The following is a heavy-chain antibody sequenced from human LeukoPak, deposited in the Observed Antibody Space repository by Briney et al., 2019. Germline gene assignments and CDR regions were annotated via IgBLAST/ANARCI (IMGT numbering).Heavy chain of an antibody. D-gene: IGHD2-2*01. Sequence: EASVKVSCKASGYTFTSYGISWVRQAPGQGLEWMGWISAYNGNTNYAQKLQGRVTMTTDTSTSTAYMELRSLRSDDTAVYYCVRQDIVVVPAARVGYYYYMDVWGKGTTVTVSS. CDR2: ISAYNGNT. CDR3: VRQDIVVVPAARVGYYYYMDV. CDR1: GYTFTSYG. V-gene: IGHV1-18*01. J-gene: IGHJ6*03.